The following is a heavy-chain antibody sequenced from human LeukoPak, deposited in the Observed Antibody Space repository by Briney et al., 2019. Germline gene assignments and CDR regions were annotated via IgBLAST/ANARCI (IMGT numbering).Heavy chain of an antibody. V-gene: IGHV4-39*01. CDR1: GGSISSSSYF. CDR2: IYCSGST. CDR3: ARDGYTYGSFDY. Sequence: PSETLSLTCSVSGGSISSSSYFWGWIRQPPGKGLEWIGSIYCSGSTYSNPSLKSRVTISVDTSKSQFSLKLSSVTAADTAVYYCARDGYTYGSFDYWGQGTLVTVSS. D-gene: IGHD5-18*01. J-gene: IGHJ4*02.